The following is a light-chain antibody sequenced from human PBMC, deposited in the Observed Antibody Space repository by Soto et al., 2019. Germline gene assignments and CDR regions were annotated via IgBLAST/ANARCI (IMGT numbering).Light chain of an antibody. CDR3: QQYGSSPWT. J-gene: IGKJ1*01. V-gene: IGKV3-20*01. Sequence: EIVLTQSPGTLSFSPGERSTLSFTSSQSVSSSYLAWYQQKPGQAPRLLIYGASSRATGIPDRFSGSGSGTDFTLTISRLEPEDFAVYYCQQYGSSPWTFGQGTKVDIK. CDR2: GAS. CDR1: QSVSSSY.